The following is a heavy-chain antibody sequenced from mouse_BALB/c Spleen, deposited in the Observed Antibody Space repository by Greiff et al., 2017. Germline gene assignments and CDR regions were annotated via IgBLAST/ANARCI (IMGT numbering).Heavy chain of an antibody. CDR2: IYPGDGDT. V-gene: IGHV1-87*01. Sequence: VKLVESGAELARPGASVKLSCKASGYTFTSYWMQWVKQRPGQGLEWIGAIYPGDGDTRYTQKFKGKATLTADKSSSTAYMQLSSLASEDSAVYYCARGYYGTSYAMDYWGQGTSVTVSS. J-gene: IGHJ4*01. CDR1: GYTFTSYW. CDR3: ARGYYGTSYAMDY. D-gene: IGHD2-1*01.